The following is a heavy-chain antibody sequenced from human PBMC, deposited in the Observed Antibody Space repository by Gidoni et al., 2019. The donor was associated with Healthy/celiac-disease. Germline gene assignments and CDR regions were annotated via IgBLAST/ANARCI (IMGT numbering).Heavy chain of an antibody. CDR1: GFTFSSYA. Sequence: EVQLLESGGGLVQPGGSLRLSCAASGFTFSSYAMSWVRQAPGKGLEWVSAISGSGGSTYYADSVKGRFTISRDNSKNTLYLQMNSLRAEDTAVYYCAKDRGYSSSHPRYYFDYWGQGTLVTVSS. V-gene: IGHV3-23*01. CDR3: AKDRGYSSSHPRYYFDY. J-gene: IGHJ4*02. CDR2: ISGSGGST. D-gene: IGHD6-6*01.